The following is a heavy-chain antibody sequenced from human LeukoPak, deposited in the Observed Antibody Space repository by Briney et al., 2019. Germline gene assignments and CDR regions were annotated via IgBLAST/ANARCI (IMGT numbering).Heavy chain of an antibody. CDR2: IYPGDSDT. CDR1: GYSFTSYW. V-gene: IGHV5-51*01. Sequence: KHGESLKISCKGSGYSFTSYWIGWVRQMPGKGLEWMGIIYPGDSDTRYSPSFQGQATISADKSISTAYLQWSSLKASDTAMYYCARLGAYCSSSSCYLYYYYMDVWGKGTTVTVSS. D-gene: IGHD2-2*01. CDR3: ARLGAYCSSSSCYLYYYYMDV. J-gene: IGHJ6*03.